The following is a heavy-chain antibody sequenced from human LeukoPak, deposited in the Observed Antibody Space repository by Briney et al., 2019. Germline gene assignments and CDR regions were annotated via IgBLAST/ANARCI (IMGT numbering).Heavy chain of an antibody. Sequence: ASVKVSCKASGYTFTSYGISWVRQAPGQGLEWMGWISAYNGNTNYAQKLQGRVTMTTDTSTSTAYMELRSLRSDDTAVYYCARVGQPDSSGWYGYWGQGTLVTVSS. J-gene: IGHJ4*02. D-gene: IGHD6-19*01. CDR3: ARVGQPDSSGWYGY. CDR2: ISAYNGNT. CDR1: GYTFTSYG. V-gene: IGHV1-18*01.